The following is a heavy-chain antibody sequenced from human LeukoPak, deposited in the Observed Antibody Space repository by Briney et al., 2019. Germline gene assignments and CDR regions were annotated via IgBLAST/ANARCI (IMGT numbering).Heavy chain of an antibody. CDR3: AKDRQVGSAVCYFDS. V-gene: IGHV3-30*18. CDR1: TFTFSNYA. Sequence: GGSLRLSCVASTFTFSNYAMHWVRQAPGKGLEWVTVIASDGDDKHYADSVKGRFTVFRDNSKNTLFLQMNSLRAEDTAVYYCAKDRQVGSAVCYFDSWGQGTLVTVSS. CDR2: IASDGDDK. D-gene: IGHD2-8*01. J-gene: IGHJ4*02.